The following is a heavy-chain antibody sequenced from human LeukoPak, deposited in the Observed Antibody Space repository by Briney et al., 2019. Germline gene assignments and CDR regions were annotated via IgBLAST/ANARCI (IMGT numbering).Heavy chain of an antibody. CDR2: TTNSGNSK. CDR3: AKKGTAATLDY. J-gene: IGHJ4*02. CDR1: EFTFSSYS. V-gene: IGHV3-48*01. Sequence: GGSLRLSCAASEFTFSSYSMNWVRQAPGKGLEWVSYTTNSGNSKSYADSVKGRFAISRDNTKNSLYLQMNSLRAEDTALYYCAKKGTAATLDYWGQGTLVTVSS. D-gene: IGHD2-15*01.